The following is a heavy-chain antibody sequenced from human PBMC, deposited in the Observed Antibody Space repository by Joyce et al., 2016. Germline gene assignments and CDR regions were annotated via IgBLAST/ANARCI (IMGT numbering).Heavy chain of an antibody. D-gene: IGHD2-21*01. CDR2: LKGDGKTT. Sequence: EARLVQSVGGFFQPGESLRLSCEAAGFAFGNYWMYWVRQVPGKGPGRVSRLKGDGKTTEYADSLEGQFTNSRDNAKNTPYLDMNSRRVDDTAVFFCARGPYCAAYCQTHGPFYFDRWGQGTQVTVST. J-gene: IGHJ4*02. V-gene: IGHV3-74*03. CDR1: GFAFGNYW. CDR3: ARGPYCAAYCQTHGPFYFDR.